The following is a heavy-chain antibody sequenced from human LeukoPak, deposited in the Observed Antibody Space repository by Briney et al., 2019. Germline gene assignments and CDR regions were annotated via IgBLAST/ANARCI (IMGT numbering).Heavy chain of an antibody. Sequence: PGRSLRLSCAASGFTFSSYGMHWVRQAPGKGLEWVAVIWYDGSNKYYADSVKGRFTISRDNSKNTLYLQMNSLRAEDTAVYYCARDGAYYYDSSGYFYGMDVWGQGTTVTVSS. CDR3: ARDGAYYYDSSGYFYGMDV. V-gene: IGHV3-33*01. D-gene: IGHD3-22*01. J-gene: IGHJ6*02. CDR2: IWYDGSNK. CDR1: GFTFSSYG.